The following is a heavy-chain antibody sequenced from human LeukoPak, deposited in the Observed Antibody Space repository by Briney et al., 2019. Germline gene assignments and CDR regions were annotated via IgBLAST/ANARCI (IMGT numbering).Heavy chain of an antibody. V-gene: IGHV4-34*01. CDR3: ARTPSIAAALGGFVY. Sequence: PSETLSLTCAVYGGSFSGYYWSWIRQPPGKGLEWIGEINHSGSTNCNPSLKSRVTISVDTSKNQFSLKLSSVTAADTAVHYCARTPSIAAALGGFVYWGQGTLVTVSS. CDR1: GGSFSGYY. J-gene: IGHJ4*02. CDR2: INHSGST. D-gene: IGHD6-13*01.